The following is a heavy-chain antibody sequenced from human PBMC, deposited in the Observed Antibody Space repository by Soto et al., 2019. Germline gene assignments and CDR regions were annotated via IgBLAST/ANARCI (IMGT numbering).Heavy chain of an antibody. CDR2: IRSKANSYAT. Sequence: GGSLRLSCAASGFTFSGSAMHWVRQASGKGLEWVGRIRSKANSYATAYAASVKGRFTISRDDSKNTAYLQMNSLKTEDTAVYYCTRRRETYYYDSSGYPYYFDYWGQGTLVTVSS. V-gene: IGHV3-73*01. CDR3: TRRRETYYYDSSGYPYYFDY. CDR1: GFTFSGSA. J-gene: IGHJ4*02. D-gene: IGHD3-22*01.